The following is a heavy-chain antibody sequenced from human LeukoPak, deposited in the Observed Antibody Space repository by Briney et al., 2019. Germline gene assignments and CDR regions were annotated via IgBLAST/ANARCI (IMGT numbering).Heavy chain of an antibody. Sequence: GGSLRLSCAASGFTFSSYGMHWVRQAPGKGLERVAVISYDGSNKYYADSVKGRFTISRDNSYNTVSLQMNSLRDEDTGVYYCAKGFRTGVGPYVGYHYYMDVWGKGATVTVSS. J-gene: IGHJ6*03. CDR2: ISYDGSNK. V-gene: IGHV3-30*18. D-gene: IGHD1-26*01. CDR3: AKGFRTGVGPYVGYHYYMDV. CDR1: GFTFSSYG.